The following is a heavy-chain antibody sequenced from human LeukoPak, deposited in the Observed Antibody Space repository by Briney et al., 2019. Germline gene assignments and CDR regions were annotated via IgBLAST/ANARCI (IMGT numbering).Heavy chain of an antibody. CDR3: ASTVVVVEGGIDY. CDR2: ISSSSSYI. V-gene: IGHV3-21*01. J-gene: IGHJ4*02. Sequence: GGSLRLSCAASGFTFSSYSMNWVRQAPGKGLEWVSSISSSSSYIYYADSVKGRFTISRDNAKNSLYLQMNSLRAEDTAVYYCASTVVVVEGGIDYWGQGTLVTVSS. D-gene: IGHD2-2*01. CDR1: GFTFSSYS.